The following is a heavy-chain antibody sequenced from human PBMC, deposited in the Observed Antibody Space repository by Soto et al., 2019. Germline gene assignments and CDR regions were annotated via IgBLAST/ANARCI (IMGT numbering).Heavy chain of an antibody. CDR3: ARTPGYTDRNYCDY. J-gene: IGHJ4*02. CDR2: INPSGGST. V-gene: IGHV1-46*01. CDR1: GYTVTSYY. Sequence: QIQLVQSGAEVKKPGASVKVSCKASGYTVTSYYMHWVRQAPGQGLAWMGIINPSGGSTTYAQKFQGRLTMTRDTSTSTGYMELSSLRSEDTAMYYCARTPGYTDRNYCDYWGKGTLVTVSS. D-gene: IGHD2-2*02.